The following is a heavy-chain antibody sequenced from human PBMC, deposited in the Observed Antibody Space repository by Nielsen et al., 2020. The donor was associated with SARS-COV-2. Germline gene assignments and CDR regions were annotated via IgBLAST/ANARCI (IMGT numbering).Heavy chain of an antibody. V-gene: IGHV4-39*01. CDR1: GGSISSSSYY. D-gene: IGHD6-19*01. Sequence: SETLSLTCTVSGGSISSSSYYWGWIRQPPGKGLEWIGSIYYSGSTYYNPSLQSRVTISVDTSKNQFSLKLSSVTAADTAVYYCAITYSGWPHNWFDPWGQGTLVTVSS. J-gene: IGHJ5*02. CDR3: AITYSGWPHNWFDP. CDR2: IYYSGST.